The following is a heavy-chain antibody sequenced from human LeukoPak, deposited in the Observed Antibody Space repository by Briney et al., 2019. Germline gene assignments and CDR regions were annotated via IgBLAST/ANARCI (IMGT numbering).Heavy chain of an antibody. D-gene: IGHD2-21*02. J-gene: IGHJ5*02. CDR2: INPSGGST. CDR1: GYTFTSYY. CDR3: ARVYGDYNWFDP. Sequence: ASVKVSCKASGYTFTSYYMHWVRQAPGQGLEWMGIINPSGGSTSYAQMFQGRVTMTRDTSTSTVYMELSSLRSEDTAVYYCARVYGDYNWFDPWGQGTLVTVSS. V-gene: IGHV1-46*01.